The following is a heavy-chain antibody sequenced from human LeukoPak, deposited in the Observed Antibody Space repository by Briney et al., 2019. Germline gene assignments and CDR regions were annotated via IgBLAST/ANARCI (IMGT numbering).Heavy chain of an antibody. CDR2: ISGSGGST. CDR3: AKVRYGIAVAGLEDY. Sequence: GGSLRLSCAASGFTFSSYAMSWVRQAPGKGLEWVSAISGSGGSTYYADSVKGRFTISRDNYKNTLYLQMNSLRAEDTAVYYCAKVRYGIAVAGLEDYWGQGTLVTVSS. V-gene: IGHV3-23*01. J-gene: IGHJ4*02. D-gene: IGHD6-19*01. CDR1: GFTFSSYA.